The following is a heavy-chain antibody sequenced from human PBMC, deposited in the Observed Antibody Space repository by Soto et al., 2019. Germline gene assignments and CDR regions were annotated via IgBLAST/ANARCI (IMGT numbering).Heavy chain of an antibody. CDR2: ISGRGVST. J-gene: IGHJ6*02. CDR3: AKDSVAGRAYYPRIHL. V-gene: IGHV3-23*01. D-gene: IGHD1-26*01. Sequence: PGGSLRLSCAASGFTFSSYAMSWVRQAPGKGLEWVSAISGRGVSTYYADSLKGRFTISRDNSRNTLYLQMNSLRADDTAAYYSAKDSVAGRAYYPRIHLWGQGTTVTSP. CDR1: GFTFSSYA.